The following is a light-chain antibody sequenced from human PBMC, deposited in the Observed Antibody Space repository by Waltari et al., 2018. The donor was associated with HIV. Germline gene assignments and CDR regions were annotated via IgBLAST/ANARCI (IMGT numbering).Light chain of an antibody. CDR1: SSNIETDT. CDR3: VGWDSSLSAYV. Sequence: QSFLTQPPSASGTPGQTVTIPCSGSSSNIETDTVSWYQQLPGMTPKLLIYKNFLRPSGVPDRFAASKSGTSASLTISGLRSADEADYYCVGWDSSLSAYVFGAGTKVAVL. V-gene: IGLV1-47*01. J-gene: IGLJ1*01. CDR2: KNF.